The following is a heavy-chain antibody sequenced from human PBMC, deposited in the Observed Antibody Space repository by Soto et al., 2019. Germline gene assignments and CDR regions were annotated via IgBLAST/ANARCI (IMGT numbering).Heavy chain of an antibody. CDR3: ARDQEWGLDYGMDV. D-gene: IGHD3-3*01. Sequence: ASVKVSCKAAGYTFSGYYLHWVRQAPGQGLEWMGWVNPNSGDTKYAQKFQGRVTMTRDTSISAAYMEMSRLRPDDTAVYYCARDQEWGLDYGMDVWGQGTTVTVSS. V-gene: IGHV1-2*02. J-gene: IGHJ6*02. CDR1: GYTFSGYY. CDR2: VNPNSGDT.